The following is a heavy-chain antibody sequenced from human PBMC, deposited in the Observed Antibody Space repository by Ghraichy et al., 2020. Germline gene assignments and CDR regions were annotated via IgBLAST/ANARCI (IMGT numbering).Heavy chain of an antibody. V-gene: IGHV4-4*09. D-gene: IGHD6-13*01. CDR1: GGSISSYY. CDR2: IYTSGST. Sequence: SQTLSLTCTVSGGSISSYYWSWIRQPPGKGLEWIGYIYTSGSTNYNPSLKSRVTISVDTSKNQFSLKLSSVTAADTAVYYCARQDGIAAAGNPTLYYYYGMDVWGQGTTVRLL. CDR3: ARQDGIAAAGNPTLYYYYGMDV. J-gene: IGHJ6*02.